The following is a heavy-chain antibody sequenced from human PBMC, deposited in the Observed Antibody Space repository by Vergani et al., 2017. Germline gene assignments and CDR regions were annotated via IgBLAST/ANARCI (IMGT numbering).Heavy chain of an antibody. D-gene: IGHD2-2*01. Sequence: VQLVESGGGVVQPGRSLRLSCAASGFTFSSYGMHWVRQAPGKGLEWVAVIWYDGSNKYYADSVKGRFTISRDNSKNTLYLQMNSLRAEDTAVYYCARYGYCSSTSCYSLLDYYYYYGMDVWGQGTTVTVSS. CDR1: GFTFSSYG. CDR3: ARYGYCSSTSCYSLLDYYYYYGMDV. V-gene: IGHV3-33*01. CDR2: IWYDGSNK. J-gene: IGHJ6*02.